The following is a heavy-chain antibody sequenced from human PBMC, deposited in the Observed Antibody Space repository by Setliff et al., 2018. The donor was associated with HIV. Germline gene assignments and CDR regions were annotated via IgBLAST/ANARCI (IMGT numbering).Heavy chain of an antibody. V-gene: IGHV1-69*13. CDR1: GDTFSIFA. Sequence: GASVKVSCKASGDTFSIFAINWVRQAPGQGLQWMGGIIPIVGTPNYAQKFQGRVTITADDSTSTAYMELTSLRSEDTAVYFCARDQSEERWRQLEDNYYYAMDVWGQGTTVTVSS. CDR2: IIPIVGTP. CDR3: ARDQSEERWRQLEDNYYYAMDV. J-gene: IGHJ6*02. D-gene: IGHD1-1*01.